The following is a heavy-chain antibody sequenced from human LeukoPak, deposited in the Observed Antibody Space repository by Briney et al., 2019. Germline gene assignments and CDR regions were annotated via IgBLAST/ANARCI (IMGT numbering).Heavy chain of an antibody. CDR2: IYYSGST. CDR3: ARNVTSYYDSRGYYAFDV. D-gene: IGHD3-22*01. V-gene: IGHV4-38-2*01. J-gene: IGHJ3*01. Sequence: IPWETLSLTCAVSNDSISSGYYWGWIRQPPGKGLEWIGSIYYSGSTSYNPSLKSRVTISVDASKNHFSLRLSSVTAADTAVYYCARNVTSYYDSRGYYAFDVWGPGTMVTVSS. CDR1: NDSISSGYY.